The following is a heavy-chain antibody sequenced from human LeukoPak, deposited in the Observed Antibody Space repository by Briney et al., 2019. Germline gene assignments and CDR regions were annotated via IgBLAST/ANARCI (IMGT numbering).Heavy chain of an antibody. D-gene: IGHD5-12*01. CDR1: GFTFSRHG. CDR3: ARGPSGYHNT. Sequence: GGSLRLSCVASGFTFSRHGMNWVRQAPGKGLEWVSVISPSGGIKYYADSVKGRFTVSRDNSKNTLYLQINSLRDEDTAVYYCARGPSGYHNTGGQGTLVTVSS. V-gene: IGHV3-23*01. CDR2: ISPSGGIK. J-gene: IGHJ4*02.